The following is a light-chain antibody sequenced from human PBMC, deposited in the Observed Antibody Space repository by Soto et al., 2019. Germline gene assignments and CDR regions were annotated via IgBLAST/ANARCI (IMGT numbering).Light chain of an antibody. Sequence: DIQMTQSPSTLSASVGDRVTITFRASQSISSWLAWYQQKPGKAPKLLIYDASSLESGVPSRFSGSGSGTEFTLTISSLQPDDFATYYCQQYNSYSPLSFGGGTKVDI. J-gene: IGKJ4*01. V-gene: IGKV1-5*01. CDR1: QSISSW. CDR2: DAS. CDR3: QQYNSYSPLS.